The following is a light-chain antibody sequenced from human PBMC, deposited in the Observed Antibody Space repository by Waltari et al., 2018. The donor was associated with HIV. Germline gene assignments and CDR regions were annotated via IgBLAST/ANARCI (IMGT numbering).Light chain of an antibody. CDR3: QVWDSSTDHVI. CDR1: NIGSKT. Sequence: SYVVSQPPSVSVAPGKTAAIPCAGNNIGSKTEHWYQQQPGAAPVLVIYYDSDRPAGIPERFSDSSSGNTATLTISRVEAGDEADYYCQVWDSSTDHVIFGGGTKLTVL. CDR2: YDS. J-gene: IGLJ2*01. V-gene: IGLV3-21*04.